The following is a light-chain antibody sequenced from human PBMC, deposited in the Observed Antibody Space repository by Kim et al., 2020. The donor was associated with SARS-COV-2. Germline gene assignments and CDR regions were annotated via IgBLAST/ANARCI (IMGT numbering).Light chain of an antibody. CDR2: GAS. V-gene: IGKV1-39*01. CDR1: QTIDRN. CDR3: QQSYKTPWT. J-gene: IGKJ1*01. Sequence: ASVVDTVTITCRASQTIDRNLNWYQQRPGKAPDLLIFGASGLQSGVPSRFSGSGSGTDFTLTISGLEAEDFATYVCQQSYKTPWTFGQGTKVDIK.